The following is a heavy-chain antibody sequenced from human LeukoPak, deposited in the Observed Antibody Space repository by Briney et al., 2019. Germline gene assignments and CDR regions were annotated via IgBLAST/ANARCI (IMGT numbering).Heavy chain of an antibody. CDR3: ARVPRLGYCSGGSCYGLGRYYYYYYMDV. J-gene: IGHJ6*03. Sequence: SETLSLTCTVSGGSISSYYWSWIRQPPGEGLEWIGYIYYSGSTNYNPSLKSRVTISVDTSKNQFSLKLSSVTAADTAVYYCARVPRLGYCSGGSCYGLGRYYYYYYMDVWGKGTTVTVSS. D-gene: IGHD2-15*01. CDR1: GGSISSYY. V-gene: IGHV4-59*01. CDR2: IYYSGST.